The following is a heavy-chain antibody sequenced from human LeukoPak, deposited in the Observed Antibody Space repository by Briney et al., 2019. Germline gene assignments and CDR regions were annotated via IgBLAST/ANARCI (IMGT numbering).Heavy chain of an antibody. J-gene: IGHJ4*02. D-gene: IGHD2-15*01. CDR1: GYTFTDYY. Sequence: GASVKVSCKASGYTFTDYYMHWVRQAPGQGLEWMGIINPSGGSTSYAQKFQGRVTMTRNTSISTAYMELSSLRSEDTAVYYCARAGGYCGRISCPYYFDYWGQGSLVAVSS. CDR3: ARAGGYCGRISCPYYFDY. CDR2: INPSGGST. V-gene: IGHV1-46*01.